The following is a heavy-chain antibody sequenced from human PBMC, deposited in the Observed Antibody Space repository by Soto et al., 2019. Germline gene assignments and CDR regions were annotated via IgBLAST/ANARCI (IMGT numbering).Heavy chain of an antibody. V-gene: IGHV4-31*03. J-gene: IGHJ4*02. D-gene: IGHD3-10*01. Sequence: PSETLSLTCTVSGGSISSGGYYWSWIRQHPGKGLEWIGYIYYSGSTYYNPSLKSRVTISVDTSKNQFSLKLSSVTAADTAVYYCARETAEAHGSGSYIDYWGQGTLVTVSS. CDR1: GGSISSGGYY. CDR3: ARETAEAHGSGSYIDY. CDR2: IYYSGST.